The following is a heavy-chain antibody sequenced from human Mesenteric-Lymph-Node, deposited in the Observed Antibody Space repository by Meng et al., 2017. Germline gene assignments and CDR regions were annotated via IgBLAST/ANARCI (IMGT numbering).Heavy chain of an antibody. CDR3: AKEWIEIGHPHFDH. J-gene: IGHJ4*02. CDR2: ITSNGDST. D-gene: IGHD5-12*01. V-gene: IGHV3-23*01. CDR1: GLTFRNYA. Sequence: EVQLLQSGGDWVQPGGSLRLPCAFSGLTFRNYAMSWLRQAPGKGLEWVSGITSNGDSTYYIDSVKGRFTISRDNFKNTLYLQMNSLRAEDTAIYYCAKEWIEIGHPHFDHWGQGSLVTVSS.